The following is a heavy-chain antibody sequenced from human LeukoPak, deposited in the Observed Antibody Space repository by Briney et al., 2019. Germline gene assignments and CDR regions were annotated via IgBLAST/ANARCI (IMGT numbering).Heavy chain of an antibody. Sequence: SETLSLTCTVSGGSISSYYWSWIRQPPGKGLEWIGYIYYSGSTNYNPSLKSRVTISVDTSKNQFSLKLSSVTAADTAVYYCARDGIAAAGSDGMDVWGQGTTVTVSS. CDR2: IYYSGST. CDR1: GGSISSYY. J-gene: IGHJ6*02. CDR3: ARDGIAAAGSDGMDV. V-gene: IGHV4-59*12. D-gene: IGHD6-13*01.